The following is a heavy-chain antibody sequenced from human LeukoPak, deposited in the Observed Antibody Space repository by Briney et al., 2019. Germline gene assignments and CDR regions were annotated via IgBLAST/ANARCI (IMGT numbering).Heavy chain of an antibody. V-gene: IGHV3-23*01. CDR2: ISGSADIT. Sequence: GGSLRLSCAASGFIFSSYAMSWVRQAPGKGLEWVSGISGSADITDYADSVRGRFTISRDNSKNTLYLQMNSLRAEDTAVYYCAKDLYYFGSGSHDYWGQGTLVTVSS. J-gene: IGHJ4*02. D-gene: IGHD3-10*01. CDR3: AKDLYYFGSGSHDY. CDR1: GFIFSSYA.